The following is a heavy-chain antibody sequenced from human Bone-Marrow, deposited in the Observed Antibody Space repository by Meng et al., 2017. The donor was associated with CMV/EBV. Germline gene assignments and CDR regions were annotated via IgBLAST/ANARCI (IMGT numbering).Heavy chain of an antibody. V-gene: IGHV1-69*05. J-gene: IGHJ4*02. D-gene: IGHD5-12*01. CDR3: ATDKQQLAYFFDY. CDR1: GGILSNYA. CDR2: VIPISGSP. Sequence: SVKVSCKAFGGILSNYAVSWVRQAPGQGLEWLGGVIPISGSPHYPQKFQGRVTMTTDESTGTAYMELSGLTSEDTAVYYCATDKQQLAYFFDYWGQGTLVTVSS.